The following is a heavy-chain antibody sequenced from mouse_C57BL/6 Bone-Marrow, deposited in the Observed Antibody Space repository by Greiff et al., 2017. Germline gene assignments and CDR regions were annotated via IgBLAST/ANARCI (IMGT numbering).Heavy chain of an antibody. D-gene: IGHD4-1*01. CDR3: ASYWACFAY. CDR2: ISDGGSYT. CDR1: GFTFSSYA. J-gene: IGHJ3*01. V-gene: IGHV5-4*01. Sequence: EVQLVESGGGLVKPGGSLKLSCAASGFTFSSYAMSWVRQTPEKRLEWVATISDGGSYTYYPDKVKGRCTIARENATNNLYLQMSHLKSEDTAMYYCASYWACFAYWGQGTVVTVSA.